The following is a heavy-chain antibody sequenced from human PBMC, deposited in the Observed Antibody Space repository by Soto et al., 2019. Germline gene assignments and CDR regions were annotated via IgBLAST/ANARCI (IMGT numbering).Heavy chain of an antibody. D-gene: IGHD6-6*01. J-gene: IGHJ5*02. CDR1: GGSISSSSYY. V-gene: IGHV4-39*01. CDR3: ATQTGIAARPSWFDP. Sequence: QLQLQESGPGLVKPSETLSLTCTVSGGSISSSSYYWGWIRQPPGKGLEWIGSIYYSGSTYYNPSLKSRVTISVDTSKNQFSLKLSSVTAADTAVYYCATQTGIAARPSWFDPWGQGTLVTVSS. CDR2: IYYSGST.